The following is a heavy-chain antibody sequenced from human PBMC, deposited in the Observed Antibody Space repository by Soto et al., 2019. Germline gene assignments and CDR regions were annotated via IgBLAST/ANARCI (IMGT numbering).Heavy chain of an antibody. CDR1: GYTFTSYD. CDR3: ARFSGWLVGEHDY. D-gene: IGHD6-19*01. CDR2: MNPNSGNT. Sequence: ASVTVSCKASGYTFTSYDINWVRQATGQGLEWMGWMNPNSGNTGYAQKFQGRVTMTRNTSISTAYMELSSLRSEDTAVYYCARFSGWLVGEHDYWGQGTLVTVSS. J-gene: IGHJ4*02. V-gene: IGHV1-8*01.